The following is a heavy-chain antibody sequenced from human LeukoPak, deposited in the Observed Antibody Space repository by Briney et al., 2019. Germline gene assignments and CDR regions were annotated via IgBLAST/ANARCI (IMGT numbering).Heavy chain of an antibody. Sequence: SETLSLTCTVSGGSISSHYWSWIRQPPGKGLEWIGDIYVSARTTHTPSPKRRATISADAPKHQFPLNLSSATAAPTAVYYCAMSYYDFWSGPKLIFDYWRQGTLVTVSS. CDR1: GGSISSHY. J-gene: IGHJ4*02. V-gene: IGHV4-59*11. D-gene: IGHD3-3*01. CDR2: IYVSART. CDR3: AMSYYDFWSGPKLIFDY.